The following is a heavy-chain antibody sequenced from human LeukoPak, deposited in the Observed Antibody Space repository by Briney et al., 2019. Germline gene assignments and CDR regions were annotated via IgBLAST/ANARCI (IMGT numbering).Heavy chain of an antibody. V-gene: IGHV1-18*01. CDR2: TSAYNGNT. J-gene: IGHJ5*02. CDR1: GYTFTSYG. Sequence: ASVKVSCKASGYTFTSYGISWVRQAPGQGLEWMGWTSAYNGNTNYAQKFQGRVTMTRDTSISTAYMELSRLRSDDTAVYYCARDPRPRGYSSSSEWFDPWGQGTLVTVSS. CDR3: ARDPRPRGYSSSSEWFDP. D-gene: IGHD6-13*01.